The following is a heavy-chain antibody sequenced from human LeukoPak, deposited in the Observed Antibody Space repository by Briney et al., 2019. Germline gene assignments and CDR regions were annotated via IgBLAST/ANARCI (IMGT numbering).Heavy chain of an antibody. D-gene: IGHD1-14*01. J-gene: IGHJ4*02. Sequence: GGSLRLSCAASGFGFSSYDMHWVRQAPGKGLEWVAIIWLDGSATYYGDSVKGRFTISRDNSNNTLYLQMNSLRVEDTAVYYCARDLNREDFDYWGQGTLVVASS. V-gene: IGHV3-33*01. CDR2: IWLDGSAT. CDR3: ARDLNREDFDY. CDR1: GFGFSSYD.